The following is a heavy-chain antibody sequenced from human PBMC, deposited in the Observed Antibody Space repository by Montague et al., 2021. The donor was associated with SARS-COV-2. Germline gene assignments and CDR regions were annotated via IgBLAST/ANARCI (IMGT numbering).Heavy chain of an antibody. CDR1: GGSISSYY. J-gene: IGHJ4*02. V-gene: IGHV4-59*01. CDR2: IYYSGST. D-gene: IGHD5-24*01. CDR3: ARVVPRWLRFGPYFDY. Sequence: SETLSLTCTVSGGSISSYYWSWIRQPPGKGLEWIGYIYYSGSTNYNPSLKSRVTISVDTSKNQFSLKLSSVTAADTAVYYCARVVPRWLRFGPYFDYWGQGTLVTVSS.